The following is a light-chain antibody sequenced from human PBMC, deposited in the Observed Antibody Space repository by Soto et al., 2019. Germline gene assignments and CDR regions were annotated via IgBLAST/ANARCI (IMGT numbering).Light chain of an antibody. J-gene: IGKJ4*01. V-gene: IGKV4-1*01. CDR1: QSVLYSSTNRNY. Sequence: DIVMTQSPDSLAVSLGERASINCSSSQSVLYSSTNRNYLTWYQQKPGHPPKLLIYWASTRESGVPDRFSGSGSGTDFTLTISSXXTEDVAVYYCQQFYTTPLTFGGGTKVEIK. CDR3: QQFYTTPLT. CDR2: WAS.